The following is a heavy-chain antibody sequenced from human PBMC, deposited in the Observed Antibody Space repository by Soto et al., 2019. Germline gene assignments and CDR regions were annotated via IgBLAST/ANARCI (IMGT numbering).Heavy chain of an antibody. CDR1: GGSISSGGYY. J-gene: IGHJ5*02. CDR3: ARDRRMTWLQYGGNWFDP. Sequence: SETLSLTCTVSGGSISSGGYYWSWIRQHPGKGLEWIGYIYYSGSTYYNPSLKSRVTISVDTSKNQFSLKLSSVTAADTAVYYCARDRRMTWLQYGGNWFDPWGQGTLVTVS. CDR2: IYYSGST. V-gene: IGHV4-31*03. D-gene: IGHD5-12*01.